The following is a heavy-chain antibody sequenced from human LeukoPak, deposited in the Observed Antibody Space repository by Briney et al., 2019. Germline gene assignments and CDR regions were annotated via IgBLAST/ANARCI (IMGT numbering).Heavy chain of an antibody. CDR1: GFTFSIYG. J-gene: IGHJ4*02. V-gene: IGHV3-33*01. D-gene: IGHD5-18*01. CDR2: IQSDGSKQ. Sequence: GRSLRLSCATSGFTFSIYGMHWVRQAPGKGLEWVSAIQSDGSKQYFADSVRGRFSISRGDSKNTLYLQMNGLRAEDTAVYYCGRDLSYGSIECWGQGTPVTVSS. CDR3: GRDLSYGSIEC.